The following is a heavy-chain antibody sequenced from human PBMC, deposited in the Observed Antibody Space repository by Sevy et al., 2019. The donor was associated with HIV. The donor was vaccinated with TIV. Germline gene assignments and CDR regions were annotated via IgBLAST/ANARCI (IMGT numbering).Heavy chain of an antibody. CDR1: GGSISSGGYY. CDR3: ARDSITTYGDYSPFDY. Sequence: SETLSLTCTVSGGSISSGGYYWSWIRQHPGKGLEWIGYIYYGGSTYYNPSLKRRVTISVDTSKNQFSLKLCSLTAADTAVYYCARDSITTYGDYSPFDYWGQGTLVTVSS. D-gene: IGHD4-17*01. V-gene: IGHV4-31*03. J-gene: IGHJ4*02. CDR2: IYYGGST.